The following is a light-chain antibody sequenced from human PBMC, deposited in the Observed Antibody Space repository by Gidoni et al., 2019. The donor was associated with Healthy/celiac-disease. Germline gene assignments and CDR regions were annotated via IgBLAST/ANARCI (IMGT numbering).Light chain of an antibody. CDR1: QSISSW. Sequence: DIQMTQSPSTLSASVGDRVTITCRASQSISSWLAWYQQKPGKAPKLLIYKASSLESGVPSRFSGSRSGTEFTLTISSLQPDDFTTYYCQPYNSYSRAFGQGTKVKIK. V-gene: IGKV1-5*03. CDR2: KAS. CDR3: QPYNSYSRA. J-gene: IGKJ1*01.